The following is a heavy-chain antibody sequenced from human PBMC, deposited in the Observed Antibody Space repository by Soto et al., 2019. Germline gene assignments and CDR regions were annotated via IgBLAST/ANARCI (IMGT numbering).Heavy chain of an antibody. V-gene: IGHV3-23*01. CDR3: AKDRASLSFVLMVYAISGFDP. D-gene: IGHD2-8*01. Sequence: GGSLRLSCAASGFTFSSYAMSWVRQAPGKGLEWVSAISCSGGSTYYADSVKGRFTISRDNSKNTLYLQMNSLRAEDTAVYYCAKDRASLSFVLMVYAISGFDPWGQGTLVTVSS. CDR2: ISCSGGST. CDR1: GFTFSSYA. J-gene: IGHJ5*02.